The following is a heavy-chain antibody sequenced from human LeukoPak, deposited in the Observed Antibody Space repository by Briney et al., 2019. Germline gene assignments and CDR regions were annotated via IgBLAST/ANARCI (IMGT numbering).Heavy chain of an antibody. V-gene: IGHV3-30*04. CDR2: ISYDGSYK. D-gene: IGHD2-15*01. CDR1: GFTFSDYA. Sequence: PGGSLRLSCAASGFTFSDYAVTWVRQAPGKGLEWVSVISYDGSYKYYADSVKGRFTISRDNSKNTLYLQMNSLRPEDTAVYYCARDLHCSGGSCYSGLHYWGQGTLVTVSS. CDR3: ARDLHCSGGSCYSGLHY. J-gene: IGHJ4*02.